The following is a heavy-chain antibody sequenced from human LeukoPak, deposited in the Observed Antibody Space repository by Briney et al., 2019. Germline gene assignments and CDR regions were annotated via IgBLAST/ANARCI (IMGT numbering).Heavy chain of an antibody. CDR1: GYTFTRYG. J-gene: IGHJ5*02. V-gene: IGHV1-8*01. CDR2: MNPNSGNT. CDR3: ARAPNWFDP. Sequence: ASVKVSCKASGYTFTRYGMNWVRQAPGQGLEWMGWMNPNSGNTGYAQKFQGRVTMTRNTSISTAYMELSSLRSEDTAVYYCARAPNWFDPWGQGTLVTVSS.